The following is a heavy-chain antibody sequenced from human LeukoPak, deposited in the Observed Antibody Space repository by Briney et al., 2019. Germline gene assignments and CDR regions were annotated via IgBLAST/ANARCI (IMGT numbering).Heavy chain of an antibody. D-gene: IGHD6-19*01. CDR2: ISWNSGSI. CDR1: GFTFDDYA. Sequence: PGRSLRLSCAASGFTFDDYAMHWVRQAPGKGLEWVSGISWNSGSIGYADSVKGRFTISRDNSKNTLYLQMNSLRAEDTAVYYCAKEKYSSGFFDYWGQGTLVTVSS. J-gene: IGHJ4*02. CDR3: AKEKYSSGFFDY. V-gene: IGHV3-9*01.